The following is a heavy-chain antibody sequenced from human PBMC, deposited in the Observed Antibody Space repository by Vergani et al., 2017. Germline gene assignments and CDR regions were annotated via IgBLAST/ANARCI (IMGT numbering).Heavy chain of an antibody. J-gene: IGHJ6*02. CDR1: GGSISSGDYY. Sequence: QVQLQESGPGLVKPSQTLSLTCTVSGGSISSGDYYWSWIRQPPGKGLEWIGYIYYSGSTYYNPSLKSRVTIAVDTSKNQFSLKVSSVTAGDTAVYYCARVRRDDSSGYYYYYGMDVWGQGTTVTVSS. V-gene: IGHV4-30-4*01. D-gene: IGHD3-22*01. CDR2: IYYSGST. CDR3: ARVRRDDSSGYYYYYGMDV.